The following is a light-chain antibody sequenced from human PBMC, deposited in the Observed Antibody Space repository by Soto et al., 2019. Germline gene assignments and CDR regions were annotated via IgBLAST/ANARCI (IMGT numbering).Light chain of an antibody. CDR3: LHDALFPYS. J-gene: IGKJ2*03. CDR1: QAIRND. CDR2: GIS. Sequence: AIQMTQSPSSLSASVGDTVTFTCLASQAIRNDLGWFQQSPGKPPKLLIYGISILQTGVPSRFSGSGSGTDFTLTISGLQPEDFATYYCLHDALFPYSFGQGTRLEI. V-gene: IGKV1-6*01.